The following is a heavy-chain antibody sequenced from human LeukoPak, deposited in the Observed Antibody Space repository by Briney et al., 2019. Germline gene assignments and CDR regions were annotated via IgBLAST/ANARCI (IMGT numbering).Heavy chain of an antibody. CDR2: IIPIFGTA. CDR1: GGTFSSYA. CDR3: AREGGSGCSSTSCSFDY. J-gene: IGHJ4*02. Sequence: SVKVSCKASGGTFSSYAISWVRQAPGQGLEWMGGIIPIFGTANYAQKFQGRVTITADESTSTAYMELSSLRSEDTAVYYCAREGGSGCSSTSCSFDYWGQGTPGHRLL. D-gene: IGHD2-2*01. V-gene: IGHV1-69*01.